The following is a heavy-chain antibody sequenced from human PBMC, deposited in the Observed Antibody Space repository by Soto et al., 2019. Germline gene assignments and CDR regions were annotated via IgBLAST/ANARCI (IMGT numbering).Heavy chain of an antibody. CDR2: ISGSGANT. D-gene: IGHD6-19*01. Sequence: EVQVLESGGGLVQPGGSLRLSCAASGFTFTDYAMNWVRQAPGKGLEWVSTISGSGANTYYADSVRGRFTISRANSKNTLFLQMSSLRAEDTAVYYCAKDEKHSNGWWAAFEIWGQGTVVTVS. J-gene: IGHJ3*02. CDR1: GFTFTDYA. V-gene: IGHV3-23*01. CDR3: AKDEKHSNGWWAAFEI.